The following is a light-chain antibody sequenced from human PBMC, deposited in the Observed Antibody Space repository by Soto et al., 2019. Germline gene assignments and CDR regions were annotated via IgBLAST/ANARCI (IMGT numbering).Light chain of an antibody. Sequence: EIVLTQSPGTLSLSPGERATLSCRASQSVSSGYLAWYQQKPGQAPRLLIYGASTRATGIPNRFSGSGSGTDFTLTISRLEPEYFAVYYCQQYGSSSWTFGQGTKVEIK. CDR3: QQYGSSSWT. V-gene: IGKV3-20*01. CDR1: QSVSSGY. J-gene: IGKJ1*01. CDR2: GAS.